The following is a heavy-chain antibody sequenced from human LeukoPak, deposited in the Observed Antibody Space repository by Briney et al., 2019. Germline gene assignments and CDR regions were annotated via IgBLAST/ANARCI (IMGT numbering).Heavy chain of an antibody. V-gene: IGHV3-21*01. CDR2: ISSTGSSI. J-gene: IGHJ5*02. D-gene: IGHD1-1*01. Sequence: GVSLRLSCAGSGFTLSYYTMSWVRQAPGKGLEWVSSISSTGSSIYYADSVKGRFTISRDNAKNSLYLQMSSLRVEDTAVYYCARDDVAWNDVHWFDPWGQGTLVTVSS. CDR3: ARDDVAWNDVHWFDP. CDR1: GFTLSYYT.